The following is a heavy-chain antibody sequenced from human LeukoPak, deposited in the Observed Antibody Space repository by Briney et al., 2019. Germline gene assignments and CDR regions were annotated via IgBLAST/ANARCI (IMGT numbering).Heavy chain of an antibody. CDR3: AKGGLYCSSTSCPMDV. V-gene: IGHV3-30*02. CDR1: GFTFSSYG. CDR2: IRYDGSNK. J-gene: IGHJ6*03. Sequence: GGSLRLSCAASGFTFSSYGMHWVRQAPGKGLEWVAFIRYDGSNKYYADSVKGRFTISRDNSKNTLYLQMNSLRAEDTAVYYCAKGGLYCSSTSCPMDVWGKGTTVTVSS. D-gene: IGHD2-2*01.